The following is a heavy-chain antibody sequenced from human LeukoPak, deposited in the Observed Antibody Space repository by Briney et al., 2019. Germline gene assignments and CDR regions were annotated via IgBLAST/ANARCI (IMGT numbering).Heavy chain of an antibody. CDR1: GYSISSGYY. CDR3: ARHGEDIVVVPAAIMYGWFDP. V-gene: IGHV4-38-2*01. D-gene: IGHD2-2*02. CDR2: IYHSGST. Sequence: SETLSLTCAVSGYSISSGYYWGWIRQPPGKGLEWIGSIYHSGSTYYNPSLKSRVTISVDTSKNQFSLKLSSVTAADTALYYCARHGEDIVVVPAAIMYGWFDPWGQGTLVTVSS. J-gene: IGHJ5*02.